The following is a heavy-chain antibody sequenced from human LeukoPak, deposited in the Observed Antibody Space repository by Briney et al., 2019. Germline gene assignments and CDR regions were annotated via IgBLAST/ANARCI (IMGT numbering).Heavy chain of an antibody. CDR1: GYTFTTHD. Sequence: ASVKVSCKASGYTFTTHDINWVRQATGQGLEWMGWMNPNSGNTGYAQKFQGRVTMTRNTSISTAYMELSSLRSEDTAVYYCARERRATLDAFDIWGQGTMVTVSS. D-gene: IGHD1-26*01. CDR3: ARERRATLDAFDI. CDR2: MNPNSGNT. J-gene: IGHJ3*02. V-gene: IGHV1-8*02.